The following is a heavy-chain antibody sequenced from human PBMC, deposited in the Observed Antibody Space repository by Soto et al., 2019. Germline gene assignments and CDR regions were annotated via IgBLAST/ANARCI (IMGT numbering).Heavy chain of an antibody. D-gene: IGHD3-10*01. CDR1: GFTFSNAA. CDR3: VRASEPHPYGSGSYPPY. V-gene: IGHV3-64D*06. J-gene: IGHJ4*01. Sequence: QSGGSLRLSCSASGFTFSNAAMHWVRQTPGRGLEYLAFINSNGRNKFYGDSVKGRFTVSRDNAQNTLYLQMSSLTVDDTARYFCVRASEPHPYGSGSYPPYWGPGTQVTVSS. CDR2: INSNGRNK.